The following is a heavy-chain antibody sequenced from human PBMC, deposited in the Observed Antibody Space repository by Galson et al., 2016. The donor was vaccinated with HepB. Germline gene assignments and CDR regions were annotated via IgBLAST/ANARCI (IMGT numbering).Heavy chain of an antibody. D-gene: IGHD4-17*01. Sequence: SLRLSCAASGFTFSRYWMHWVRQVPGKGLVWVSRINSDGSSRNYADSVKGRFTISRDNSKNTLDLQMDSLRVEDTALYFCFRVPRYYADYSSGVGDCWGQGTLLTVSS. CDR3: FRVPRYYADYSSGVGDC. V-gene: IGHV3-74*01. CDR1: GFTFSRYW. J-gene: IGHJ4*02. CDR2: INSDGSSR.